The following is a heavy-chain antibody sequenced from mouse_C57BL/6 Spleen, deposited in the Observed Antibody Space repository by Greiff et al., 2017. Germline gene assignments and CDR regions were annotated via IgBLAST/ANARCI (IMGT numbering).Heavy chain of an antibody. V-gene: IGHV1-50*01. CDR3: ARSGDYGAMDY. Sequence: QVQLQQPGAELVKPGASVKLSCKASGSTFTSYWMQWVKQRPGQGLEWIGEIDPSDSYTNYNQKFKGKATLTVDTSSSTAYMQLSSLTSEDSAVYYCARSGDYGAMDYWGQGTSVTVSS. CDR2: IDPSDSYT. D-gene: IGHD3-1*01. J-gene: IGHJ4*01. CDR1: GSTFTSYW.